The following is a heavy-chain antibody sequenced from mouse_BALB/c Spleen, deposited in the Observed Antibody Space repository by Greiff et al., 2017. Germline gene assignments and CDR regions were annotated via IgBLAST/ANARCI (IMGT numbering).Heavy chain of an antibody. CDR3: ARLTGDYFDY. CDR2: ISNGGGST. J-gene: IGHJ2*01. CDR1: GFTFSSYT. V-gene: IGHV5-12-2*01. D-gene: IGHD4-1*01. Sequence: DVMLVESGGGLVQPGGSLKLSCAASGFTFSSYTMSWVRQTPEKRLEWVAYISNGGGSTYYPDTVKGRFTISRDNAKNTLYLQMSSLKSEDTAMYYCARLTGDYFDYWGQGTTLTVSS.